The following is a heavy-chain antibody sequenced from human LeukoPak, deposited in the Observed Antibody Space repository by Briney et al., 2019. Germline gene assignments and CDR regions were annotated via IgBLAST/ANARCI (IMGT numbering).Heavy chain of an antibody. J-gene: IGHJ4*02. Sequence: PGGSLRLSCAASGFTFSSYSMNWVRQAPGKGLEWVSAISGSGGSTYYADSVKGRFTISRDNSKNTLYLQMNSLRAEDTAVYYCAKGPRLFRGYYSLWGQGTLVTVSS. CDR3: AKGPRLFRGYYSL. V-gene: IGHV3-23*01. CDR1: GFTFSSYS. D-gene: IGHD3-22*01. CDR2: ISGSGGST.